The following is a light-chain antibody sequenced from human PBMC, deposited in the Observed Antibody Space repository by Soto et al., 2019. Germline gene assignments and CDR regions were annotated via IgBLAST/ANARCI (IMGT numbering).Light chain of an antibody. V-gene: IGLV2-23*02. J-gene: IGLJ1*01. CDR2: EVT. Sequence: QSVLTQPASVSGSPGQSITIPCTGTSGDVGGYNLVSWYQQHPGKAPKLMIYEVTERPSGVSNRFSGSKSGNTASLTISGLQPDDEADYYCCSYVGNSEVFGTGTKLTVL. CDR1: SGDVGGYNL. CDR3: CSYVGNSEV.